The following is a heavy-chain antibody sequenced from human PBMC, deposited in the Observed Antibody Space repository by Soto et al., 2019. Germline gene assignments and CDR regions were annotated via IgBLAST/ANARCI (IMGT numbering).Heavy chain of an antibody. V-gene: IGHV3-23*01. D-gene: IGHD6-13*01. CDR2: ISGGGDSA. J-gene: IGHJ4*02. CDR3: AKNRYSSSSGGDY. CDR1: GFTFSHYA. Sequence: EVQLLESGGDLLQPGGSLRLSCAASGFTFSHYAMTWVRLPPGKGLEWVSTISGGGDSAYYADSVKGRFTVSRDNSNNTLFLQMNSLRAEDTAVYYCAKNRYSSSSGGDYWGQGTLVTVSS.